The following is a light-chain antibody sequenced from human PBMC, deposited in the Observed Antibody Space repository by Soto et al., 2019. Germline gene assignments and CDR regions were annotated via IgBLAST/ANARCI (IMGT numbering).Light chain of an antibody. CDR3: QQYGTSPPKT. CDR2: GAS. CDR1: QSVSSDY. J-gene: IGKJ1*01. V-gene: IGKV3-20*01. Sequence: EIVLAQSPGTLSLSPGDRATLSCRTSQSVSSDYLAWYQQKPGQAPRLLIYGASSRATGIPDRFSGSGSGTDFTLTISRLEPEDFAVYYCQQYGTSPPKTFGQGTKVDIK.